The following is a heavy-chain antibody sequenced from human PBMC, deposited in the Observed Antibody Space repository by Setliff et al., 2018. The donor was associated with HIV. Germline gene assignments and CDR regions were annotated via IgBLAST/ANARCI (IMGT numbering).Heavy chain of an antibody. CDR2: IDWDDNK. CDR3: ARGRGMSYYYYYMDV. Sequence: SGPTLVNPTQTLTLTCTFSGFSLTSTSMCVSWIRQPPGEALEWLGRIDWDDNKYYSESLRSRLTISKDTSKNQVVLTMTNMDPVDTATYFCARGRGMSYYYYYMDVWG. V-gene: IGHV2-70*11. J-gene: IGHJ6*03. CDR1: GFSLTSTSMC. D-gene: IGHD3-16*01.